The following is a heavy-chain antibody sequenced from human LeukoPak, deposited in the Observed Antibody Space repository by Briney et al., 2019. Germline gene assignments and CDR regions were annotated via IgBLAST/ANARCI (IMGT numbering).Heavy chain of an antibody. CDR3: ARLFAHDSSGYYTKGTDY. V-gene: IGHV4-59*08. J-gene: IGHJ4*02. CDR2: IYYSGST. Sequence: PSETLSLTCTVSGGSTSSYYWSWIRQPPGKGLEWIGYIYYSGSTNYNPSLKSRVTISVDTSKNQFSLKLSSVTAADTAVYYCARLFAHDSSGYYTKGTDYWGQGALVTVSS. D-gene: IGHD3-22*01. CDR1: GGSTSSYY.